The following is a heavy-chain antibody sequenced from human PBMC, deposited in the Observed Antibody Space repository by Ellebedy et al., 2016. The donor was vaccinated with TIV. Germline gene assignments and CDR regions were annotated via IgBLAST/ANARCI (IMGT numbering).Heavy chain of an antibody. Sequence: SETLSLTCAVYGGSISGYYWSWIRQPPGKGLEWIGEINHSGRTNYNPSLKSRVTISVDTSKNQFSLKLSSVTAADTAVYYCARVVVTILGAYYYYMDVWGKGTTVTVSS. CDR1: GGSISGYY. D-gene: IGHD3-3*01. J-gene: IGHJ6*03. CDR3: ARVVVTILGAYYYYMDV. V-gene: IGHV4-34*01. CDR2: INHSGRT.